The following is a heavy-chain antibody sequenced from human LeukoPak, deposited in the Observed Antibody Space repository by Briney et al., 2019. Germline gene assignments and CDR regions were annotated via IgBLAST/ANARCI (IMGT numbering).Heavy chain of an antibody. V-gene: IGHV3-74*01. D-gene: IGHD3-10*01. CDR1: GFTFSSYW. Sequence: GGSLRLSCAASGFTFSSYWMHWVRQAPGKGLVWVSRINTDGSSTTYAASVKGRFTISRDNAENTLYLQMTSRRAEDTAVYYCARDGSGNYVYNWFDPWGQGTLVTVSS. J-gene: IGHJ5*02. CDR3: ARDGSGNYVYNWFDP. CDR2: INTDGSST.